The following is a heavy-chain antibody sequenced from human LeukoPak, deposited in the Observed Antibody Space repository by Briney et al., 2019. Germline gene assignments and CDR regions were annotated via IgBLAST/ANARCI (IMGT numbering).Heavy chain of an antibody. CDR2: IYYSGST. J-gene: IGHJ4*02. V-gene: IGHV4-59*01. CDR1: GDSISSYY. Sequence: PSETLSLTCTVSGDSISSYYWSWIRQPPGKGLEWIGYIYYSGSTNYNPSLRSRVTMSVDTAKNQFSLKLSSVTAADTAVYYCARDRANMVFDYWGQGTLVTVSS. CDR3: ARDRANMVFDY. D-gene: IGHD4/OR15-4a*01.